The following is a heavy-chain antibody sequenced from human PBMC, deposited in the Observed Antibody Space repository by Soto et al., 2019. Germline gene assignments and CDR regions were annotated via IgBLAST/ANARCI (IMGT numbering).Heavy chain of an antibody. D-gene: IGHD3-10*01. CDR2: ITYDGSNN. Sequence: QVQLVESGGAVVQPGKSLRPSCAASGFTFSSYGMYWVRQAPGKRLVWVAAITYDGSNNHHADSVKGRFTISRDNSKNTLYLQLNSLRTEDTAVYFCAKDIVKFTYGACDYWGQGVLVTVSS. V-gene: IGHV3-30*18. CDR1: GFTFSSYG. J-gene: IGHJ4*02. CDR3: AKDIVKFTYGACDY.